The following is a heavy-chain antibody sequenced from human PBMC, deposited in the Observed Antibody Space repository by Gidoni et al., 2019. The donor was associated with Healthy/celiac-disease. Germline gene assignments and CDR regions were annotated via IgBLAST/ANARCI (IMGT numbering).Heavy chain of an antibody. CDR2: ISYYGSNK. Sequence: QVQLVESGGGVVQPGRSLRLSCAASGFTVSSYGMHWVRQAPGKGLEWVVVISYYGSNKYYADSWKGRFTISRDNSKNTLYLQMNSLRAEDTAVYYCAKASRFLEWLLPDYWGQGTLVTVSS. J-gene: IGHJ4*02. V-gene: IGHV3-30*18. D-gene: IGHD3-3*01. CDR1: GFTVSSYG. CDR3: AKASRFLEWLLPDY.